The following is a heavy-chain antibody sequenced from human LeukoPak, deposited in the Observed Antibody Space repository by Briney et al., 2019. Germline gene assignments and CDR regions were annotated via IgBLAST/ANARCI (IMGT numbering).Heavy chain of an antibody. D-gene: IGHD3-22*01. CDR1: GGSFSGYY. V-gene: IGHV4-34*01. J-gene: IGHJ4*02. CDR2: ISHSGST. CDR3: ARAGERHPDYDSSGYGPLGY. Sequence: SETLSLTCAVYGGSFSGYYWTWIRQPPGKGLEWIGEISHSGSTKYNPSLKSRVTISLDTSKTQFSLKLTSVTAADTAVYYCARAGERHPDYDSSGYGPLGYWGQGTLVTVSS.